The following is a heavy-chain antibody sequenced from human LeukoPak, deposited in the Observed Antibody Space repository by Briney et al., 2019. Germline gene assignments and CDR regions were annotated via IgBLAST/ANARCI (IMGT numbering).Heavy chain of an antibody. D-gene: IGHD6-19*01. J-gene: IGHJ4*02. Sequence: SETLSLTCTVSGGSISSYYWSWIRQPPGKGLEWIGYIYYSGSTNYNPSLKSRVTISVDTSKNQFSLKLSSVTAADTAVYYCARGHRYSSGWYRFDYWGQGTLVTVSS. V-gene: IGHV4-59*01. CDR1: GGSISSYY. CDR2: IYYSGST. CDR3: ARGHRYSSGWYRFDY.